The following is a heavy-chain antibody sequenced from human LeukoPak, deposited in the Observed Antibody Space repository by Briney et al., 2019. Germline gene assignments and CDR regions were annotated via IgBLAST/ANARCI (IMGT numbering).Heavy chain of an antibody. CDR2: ISTSGSII. J-gene: IGHJ4*02. CDR1: GFTFSDYD. CDR3: AREGQWLVKYYFDC. Sequence: PGGSLRLSCAASGFTFSDYDMSWVRQAPGKGLEWVSYISTSGSIIYYADSVKGRFTISRDNAKNSLFLQMNSLRAEDTAVYYCAREGQWLVKYYFDCWGQGTLVTVSS. V-gene: IGHV3-11*04. D-gene: IGHD6-19*01.